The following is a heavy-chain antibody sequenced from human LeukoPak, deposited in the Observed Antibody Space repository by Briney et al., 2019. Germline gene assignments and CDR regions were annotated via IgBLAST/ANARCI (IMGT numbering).Heavy chain of an antibody. CDR3: ARAKVGATCVYDY. CDR2: IYYSGST. D-gene: IGHD1-26*01. J-gene: IGHJ4*02. V-gene: IGHV4-59*08. CDR1: GGSISSYY. Sequence: PSETLSLTCTVSGGSISSYYWSWIRQPPGKGLEWIGYIYYSGSTNYNPSLKSRVTISVDTSKNQFSLKLSSVTAADTAVYYCARAKVGATCVYDYWGQGTLVTVSS.